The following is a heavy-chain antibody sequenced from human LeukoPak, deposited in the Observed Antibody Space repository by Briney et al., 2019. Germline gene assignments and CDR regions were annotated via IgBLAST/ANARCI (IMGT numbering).Heavy chain of an antibody. J-gene: IGHJ5*02. D-gene: IGHD2-21*01. V-gene: IGHV4-59*08. CDR3: ARHFTRGDQWFDP. Sequence: SETLSLTCTVSGGSISSYYWSWIRQPPGKGLEWIGYIYYSGSTNYNPSLKSRVTISVDTSKNQFSLKLSSVTAADTAVYYCARHFTRGDQWFDPWGQGTLVTVSS. CDR1: GGSISSYY. CDR2: IYYSGST.